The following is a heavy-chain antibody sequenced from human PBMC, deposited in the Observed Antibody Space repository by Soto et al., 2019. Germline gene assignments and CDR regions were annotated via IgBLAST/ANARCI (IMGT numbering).Heavy chain of an antibody. CDR2: IKSETDGGTT. V-gene: IGHV3-15*01. Sequence: PVGSLRLSWAASGFTFGNAWMSWVRQAPGKGLEWVGRIKSETDGGTTDYAAPVKGRFTISRDDSKNTLHLQMNSLKTEDTAVYYGTTDPRWADAFDIWGQGTMVTVSS. J-gene: IGHJ3*02. CDR3: TTDPRWADAFDI. CDR1: GFTFGNAW.